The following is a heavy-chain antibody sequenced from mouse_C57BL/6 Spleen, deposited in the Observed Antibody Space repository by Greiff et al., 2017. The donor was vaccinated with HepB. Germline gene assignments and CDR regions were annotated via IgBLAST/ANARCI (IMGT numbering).Heavy chain of an antibody. CDR2: INPSTGGT. V-gene: IGHV1-42*01. J-gene: IGHJ1*03. Sequence: EVQLVESGPELVKPGASVKISCKASGYSFTGYYMNWVKQSPEKSLEWIGEINPSTGGTTYNQKFKAKATLTVDKSSSTAYMQLKSLTSEDSAVYYCARGITTVVAKGYFDVWGTGTTVTVSS. D-gene: IGHD1-1*01. CDR3: ARGITTVVAKGYFDV. CDR1: GYSFTGYY.